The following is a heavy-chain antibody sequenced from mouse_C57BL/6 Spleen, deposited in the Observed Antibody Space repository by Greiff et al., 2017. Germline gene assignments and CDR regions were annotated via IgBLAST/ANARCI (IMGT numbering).Heavy chain of an antibody. CDR2: INPNNGGT. J-gene: IGHJ4*01. CDR1: GYTFTDYY. Sequence: VQLQQSGPELVKPGASVKISCKASGYTFTDYYMNWVKQSHGKSLEWIGDINPNNGGTSYNQKFKGKATLTVDKSSSTAYMELRSLTSEDSAVYYCARKDPYYYAMDYWGQGTSVTVSS. V-gene: IGHV1-26*01. CDR3: ARKDPYYYAMDY.